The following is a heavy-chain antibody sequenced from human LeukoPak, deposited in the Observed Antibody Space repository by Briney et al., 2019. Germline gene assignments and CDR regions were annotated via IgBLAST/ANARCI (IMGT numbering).Heavy chain of an antibody. V-gene: IGHV5-51*01. Sequence: GESLKISCKGSGYSFTSYWIAWVRQMPGKGLEWVGIIYPADSTAKYSPSFQGQVTISVDKSISTAYLQWSRLEASDTAVFYCARLESPRTADDFWGQGTLVTVSS. CDR2: IYPADSTA. CDR3: ARLESPRTADDF. D-gene: IGHD2-2*01. CDR1: GYSFTSYW. J-gene: IGHJ4*02.